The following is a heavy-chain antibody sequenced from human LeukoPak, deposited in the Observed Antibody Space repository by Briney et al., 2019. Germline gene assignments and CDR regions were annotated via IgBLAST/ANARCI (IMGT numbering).Heavy chain of an antibody. CDR3: ARDGARFLEWLLPPDAFDI. D-gene: IGHD3-3*01. CDR1: GYTFTSYG. Sequence: ASVKVSCKASGYTFTSYGISWVRQAPGQGLEWMGWISAYNGNTNYAQKLQSRVTMTTDTSTSTAYMELRSLRSDDTAVYYCARDGARFLEWLLPPDAFDIWGQGTMVTVSS. V-gene: IGHV1-18*01. J-gene: IGHJ3*02. CDR2: ISAYNGNT.